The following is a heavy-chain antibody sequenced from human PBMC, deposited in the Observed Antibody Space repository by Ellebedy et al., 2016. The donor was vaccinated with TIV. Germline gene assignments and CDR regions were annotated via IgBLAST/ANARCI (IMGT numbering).Heavy chain of an antibody. Sequence: GESLKISCAASGFTFSSYAMSWVRQAPGKGLEWVSAIGGSGGSTYYADSVKGRFTISRDNSKNTLYLQMNSLRAEDTAVYYCAKRGVGGHFDYWGQGTLVTVSS. D-gene: IGHD1-26*01. J-gene: IGHJ4*02. CDR2: IGGSGGST. CDR3: AKRGVGGHFDY. V-gene: IGHV3-23*01. CDR1: GFTFSSYA.